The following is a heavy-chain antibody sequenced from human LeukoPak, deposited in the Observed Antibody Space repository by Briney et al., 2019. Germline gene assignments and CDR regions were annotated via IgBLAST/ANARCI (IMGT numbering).Heavy chain of an antibody. Sequence: GGSVRVSCKASGYTFTSYDINWVRQAPGQGLEWMGWMNPNSGNTDYAQKFKGRVTMTRNTSISTAYMELSSLRSEDTAVYYCARGLVENWFDPWGQGTLVTVSS. J-gene: IGHJ5*02. CDR2: MNPNSGNT. CDR1: GYTFTSYD. CDR3: ARGLVENWFDP. V-gene: IGHV1-8*01. D-gene: IGHD2-2*01.